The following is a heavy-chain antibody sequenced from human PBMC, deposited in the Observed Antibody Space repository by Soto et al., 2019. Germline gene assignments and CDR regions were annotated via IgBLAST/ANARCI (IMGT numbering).Heavy chain of an antibody. Sequence: SETLSLTCAVSGGSISSTNWWTWVRQPPGKGLEWIGEIYYSGTTNYNPSLKSRVTISLDKSRNQFSLNLSFVTAADTAVYYCARADYYDSTGYFDYWGQGTLVTVSS. D-gene: IGHD3-22*01. V-gene: IGHV4-4*02. J-gene: IGHJ4*02. CDR1: GGSISSTNW. CDR2: IYYSGTT. CDR3: ARADYYDSTGYFDY.